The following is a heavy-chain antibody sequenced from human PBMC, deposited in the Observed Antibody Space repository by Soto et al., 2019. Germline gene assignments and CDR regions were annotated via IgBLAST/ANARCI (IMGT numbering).Heavy chain of an antibody. Sequence: QVQLVQSGAEVKKPGASVKVSCKTSGYSFAKYSMHWVRQAPGQGLEWMGIINPSNGRTTYAEKFQGRVTMTRDTSTNTVYMELSSLRYEDTALFYCARAYTPMGLVTDALDYWGQGTLVTVSS. D-gene: IGHD1-26*01. J-gene: IGHJ4*02. CDR1: GYSFAKYS. CDR2: INPSNGRT. V-gene: IGHV1-46*01. CDR3: ARAYTPMGLVTDALDY.